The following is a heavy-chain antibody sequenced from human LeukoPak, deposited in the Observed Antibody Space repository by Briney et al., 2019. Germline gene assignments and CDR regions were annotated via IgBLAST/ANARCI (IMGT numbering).Heavy chain of an antibody. CDR1: GDSISDYY. J-gene: IGHJ6*03. Sequence: SETLSLTCVVSGDSISDYYWTWIRQPPGKGLEWLGYIYYSGSTSYNPSLESRITMSVDTSKNQFSLKLTSVTAADTADYYCARLNTAYGDGYHYSFDVWGKGTTVTVSS. CDR2: IYYSGST. CDR3: ARLNTAYGDGYHYSFDV. D-gene: IGHD4-17*01. V-gene: IGHV4-59*01.